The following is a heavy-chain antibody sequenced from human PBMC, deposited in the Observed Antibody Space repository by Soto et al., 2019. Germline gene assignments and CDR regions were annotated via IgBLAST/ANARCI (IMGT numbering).Heavy chain of an antibody. D-gene: IGHD3-10*01. CDR3: ARDSGAALYGEDALDI. V-gene: IGHV1-18*04. J-gene: IGHJ3*02. CDR2: VSTSIRST. Sequence: QGKLVQSGPEVKKPGASVKVSCTASGYSFSGYDITWVRQAPGQGLEWLGWVSTSIRSTMSAEKLQGRLTMTTDTSTTTVYMELRGLTSDDAAVYYCARDSGAALYGEDALDIWGQGTMVSVSS. CDR1: GYSFSGYD.